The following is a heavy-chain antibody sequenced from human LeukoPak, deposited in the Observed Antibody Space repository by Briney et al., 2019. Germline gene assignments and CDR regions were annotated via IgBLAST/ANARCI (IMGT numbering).Heavy chain of an antibody. D-gene: IGHD3-9*01. Sequence: SETLSLTCTVSGGSISSGFYYWSWIRQPAGKGLEWIGRIYTSGSTNYNPSLKSRVTMSVDTSKDQFSLKLSSVTAADTAVYYCARSNILTSYGMDVWGQGTTVTVSS. CDR3: ARSNILTSYGMDV. CDR2: IYTSGST. CDR1: GGSISSGFYY. V-gene: IGHV4-61*02. J-gene: IGHJ6*02.